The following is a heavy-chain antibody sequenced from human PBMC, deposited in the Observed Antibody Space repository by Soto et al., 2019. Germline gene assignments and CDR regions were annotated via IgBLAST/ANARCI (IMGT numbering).Heavy chain of an antibody. Sequence: QLQLQESGPGLVKPSETLSLTCTVSGGSISSSSYYWGWIRQPPGKGLEWIGSIYYSGSTYYNPSLKSRVTISVDTSKNQFSLKLSSVTAADTAVYYCARHIFRVGVITRFDYWGQGTLVTVSS. CDR3: ARHIFRVGVITRFDY. V-gene: IGHV4-39*01. CDR2: IYYSGST. D-gene: IGHD3-22*01. J-gene: IGHJ4*02. CDR1: GGSISSSSYY.